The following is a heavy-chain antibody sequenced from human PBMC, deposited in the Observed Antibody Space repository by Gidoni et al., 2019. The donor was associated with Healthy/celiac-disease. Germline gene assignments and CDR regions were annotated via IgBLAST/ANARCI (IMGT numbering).Heavy chain of an antibody. CDR2: VDPEDGET. Sequence: EVQLVQSGAEVKKPGATVKISCKVSGYTFTDYYMHWVQQAPGKGLEWMGLVDPEDGETIYAEKFQGRVTITADTSTDTAYMELSSLRSEDTAVYYCATVVKPLYSSGWYGYYGMDVWGQGTTVTVSS. J-gene: IGHJ6*02. V-gene: IGHV1-69-2*01. D-gene: IGHD6-19*01. CDR3: ATVVKPLYSSGWYGYYGMDV. CDR1: GYTFTDYY.